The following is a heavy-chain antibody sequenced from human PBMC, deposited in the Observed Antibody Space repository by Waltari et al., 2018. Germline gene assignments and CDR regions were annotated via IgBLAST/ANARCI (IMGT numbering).Heavy chain of an antibody. Sequence: EVQLVESGGGLIQPGGYLRLSCAASGFNVRNNYMSWVRQAPGRGLEWLSVIHVDGVTHYADSVKGRFTISKDNSKNTLYLQMNNLRAEDTAVYYCAKDPGYNSGTYYGDYWGQGTLVTVSS. CDR3: AKDPGYNSGTYYGDY. J-gene: IGHJ4*02. D-gene: IGHD3-10*01. CDR2: IHVDGVT. CDR1: GFNVRNNY. V-gene: IGHV3-53*01.